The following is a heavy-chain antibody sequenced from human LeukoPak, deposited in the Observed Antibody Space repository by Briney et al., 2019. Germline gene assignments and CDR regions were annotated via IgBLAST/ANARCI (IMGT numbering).Heavy chain of an antibody. CDR3: AVHYFGVTYFDY. CDR1: GGSISSGGYY. Sequence: SETLSLTCTVSGGSISSGGYYWSWIRQYPGKGLEWIGYIYYSGSTYYNPSLKSRVTISVDTSKNQFSLKLSSVTAADTAVYYCAVHYFGVTYFDYWGQGTLVTVSS. J-gene: IGHJ4*02. V-gene: IGHV4-31*03. CDR2: IYYSGST. D-gene: IGHD3-3*01.